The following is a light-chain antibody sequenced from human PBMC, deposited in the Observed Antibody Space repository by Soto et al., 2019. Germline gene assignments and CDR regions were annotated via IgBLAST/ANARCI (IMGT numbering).Light chain of an antibody. CDR3: QQYYSTPPYT. J-gene: IGKJ2*01. CDR2: WAS. CDR1: QSVLYSSNNKNY. Sequence: DIVMTQSPDSLAVSLGERATINCKSSQSVLYSSNNKNYLAWYQQKPGQPPKLLIYWASTRESGVPDRFSGSRSGTDFTLTISSLQAEDVAVYDCQQYYSTPPYTFGQGTKLEIK. V-gene: IGKV4-1*01.